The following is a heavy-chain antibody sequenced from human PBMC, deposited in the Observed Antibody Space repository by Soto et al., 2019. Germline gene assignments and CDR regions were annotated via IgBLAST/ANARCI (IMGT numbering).Heavy chain of an antibody. CDR3: ARDPAADGYYGMNV. Sequence: PGGSLRLSCVASEFNFSTHNMNWVRQAPGKGLEWVSFISSTSSHIHYADSVKGRFTISRDNAKNSLYLQMNSLRAEDTAVYYCARDPAADGYYGMNVWGQGTTVTVSS. CDR1: EFNFSTHN. V-gene: IGHV3-21*01. CDR2: ISSTSSHI. J-gene: IGHJ6*02. D-gene: IGHD6-13*01.